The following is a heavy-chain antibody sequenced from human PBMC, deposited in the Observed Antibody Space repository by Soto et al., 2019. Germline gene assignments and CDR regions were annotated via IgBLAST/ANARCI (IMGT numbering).Heavy chain of an antibody. CDR3: ANQNNSWYYYYGMDV. V-gene: IGHV1-69*01. J-gene: IGHJ6*02. Sequence: QVQLVQSGADVKKPGSSVKVSCKASGGTFSSYAISWVREAPGQGLEWMGGIIPIFGTANYAQKFQGRVTITADESTSTAYMELSSLRSEDTAVYYCANQNNSWYYYYGMDVWGQGTTVTVSS. CDR1: GGTFSSYA. D-gene: IGHD6-13*01. CDR2: IIPIFGTA.